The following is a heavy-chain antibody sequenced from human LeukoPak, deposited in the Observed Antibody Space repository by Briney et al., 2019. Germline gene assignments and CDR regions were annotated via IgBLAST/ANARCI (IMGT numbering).Heavy chain of an antibody. V-gene: IGHV1-2*02. J-gene: IGHJ6*03. CDR1: GYTFTGYY. CDR3: ARYGYQLLYGAYYYYYMDV. Sequence: PWASVKVSCKASGYTFTGYYMHWVRQAPGQGLEWRGWINPNSGGTNYAQQFQGRVTMARETSISTAYMELSRLRSDDTAVYYCARYGYQLLYGAYYYYYMDVWGKGTTVTVSS. D-gene: IGHD2-2*02. CDR2: INPNSGGT.